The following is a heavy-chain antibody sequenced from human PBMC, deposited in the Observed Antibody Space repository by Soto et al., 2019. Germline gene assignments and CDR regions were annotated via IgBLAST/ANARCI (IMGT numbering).Heavy chain of an antibody. CDR3: AKGGRQGLVTSDFNY. V-gene: IGHV3-30*18. Sequence: LRLSCAASGFTFSDYAMHGVRQAPGKGLEWVAVVSHDGRNTHYADSVKGRFTISRDSSKNTVSLEMTSLGAEDTAVYYCAKGGRQGLVTSDFNYWGQGALVTVSS. CDR1: GFTFSDYA. CDR2: VSHDGRNT. J-gene: IGHJ4*02. D-gene: IGHD6-19*01.